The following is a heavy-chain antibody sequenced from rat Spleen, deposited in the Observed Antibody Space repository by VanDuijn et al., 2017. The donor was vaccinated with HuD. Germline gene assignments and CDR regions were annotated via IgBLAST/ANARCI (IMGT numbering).Heavy chain of an antibody. V-gene: IGHV5-46*01. CDR3: TRGNLYDGTYYYFDY. Sequence: EVQLVESGGGLVWSGRSLKLSCEASGFTFSSFPMAWVRQAPTKGLEWVATISTSGGSTYYRDSVKGRFTISRDNAKSTLYLQMNSLRSEDTATYYCTRGNLYDGTYYYFDYWGQGVMVTVSS. D-gene: IGHD1-12*02. J-gene: IGHJ2*01. CDR1: GFTFSSFP. CDR2: ISTSGGST.